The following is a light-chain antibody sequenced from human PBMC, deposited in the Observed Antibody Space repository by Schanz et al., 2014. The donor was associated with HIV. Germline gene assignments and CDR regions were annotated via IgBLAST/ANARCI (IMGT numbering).Light chain of an antibody. Sequence: DIQMTQSPSSLSASVGDRVTITCRASQSVTSRLNWYQQKPGRTPNLLIYQASSLKPGVPSRFSGSGSGTEFTLTISGLQPDDVATYYCQQYNSHSYTFGQGTKLEIK. J-gene: IGKJ2*01. V-gene: IGKV1-5*03. CDR1: QSVTSR. CDR2: QAS. CDR3: QQYNSHSYT.